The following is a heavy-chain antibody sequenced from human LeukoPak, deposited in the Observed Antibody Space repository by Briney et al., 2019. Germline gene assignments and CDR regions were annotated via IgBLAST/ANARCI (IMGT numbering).Heavy chain of an antibody. V-gene: IGHV3-33*01. Sequence: GRSLRLSCAASGFTFSSYGMHWVRQAPGKGLEWVAVIWYDGSNKYYADSVKGRFTISRDNSKNTLYLQMNSLRAEDTAVYYCARDLVGSSSSQAAYWGQGTLVIVSS. D-gene: IGHD6-6*01. CDR3: ARDLVGSSSSQAAY. CDR1: GFTFSSYG. CDR2: IWYDGSNK. J-gene: IGHJ4*02.